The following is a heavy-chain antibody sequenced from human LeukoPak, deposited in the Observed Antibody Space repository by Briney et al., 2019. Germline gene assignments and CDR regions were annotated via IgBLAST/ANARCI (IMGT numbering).Heavy chain of an antibody. CDR3: ARGEVLLWFGELYNWFDP. V-gene: IGHV3-7*01. J-gene: IGHJ5*02. CDR2: IKQDGSEK. D-gene: IGHD3-10*01. CDR1: GFTFSSYW. Sequence: GGSLRLSCAASGFTFSSYWMSWVRQAPGKGLEWVANIKQDGSEKYYVDSVKGRFTISRDNAKNSLYLQMNSLRAEDTAVYYCARGEVLLWFGELYNWFDPWGQGTLVTVSS.